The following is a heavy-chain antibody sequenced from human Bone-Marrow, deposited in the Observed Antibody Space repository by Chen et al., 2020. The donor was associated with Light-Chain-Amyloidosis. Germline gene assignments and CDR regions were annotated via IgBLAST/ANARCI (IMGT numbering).Heavy chain of an antibody. J-gene: IGHJ4*02. CDR2: IYPDDSDA. V-gene: IGHV5-51*01. CDR3: ARRRDGYNFDY. CDR1: GYTFPNYW. D-gene: IGHD5-12*01. Sequence: EVQLEQSGPEVKKPGESLKISCKGSGYTFPNYWIGWVRQVPGKGLEWMGVIYPDDSDARYSPSFEGQVTISADKSITTAYLQWRSLKASDTAMYDCARRRDGYNFDYWGQGPL.